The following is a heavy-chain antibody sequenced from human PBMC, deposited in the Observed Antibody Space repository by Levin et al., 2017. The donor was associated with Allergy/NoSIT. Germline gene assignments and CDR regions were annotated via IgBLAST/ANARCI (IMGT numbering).Heavy chain of an antibody. J-gene: IGHJ6*02. V-gene: IGHV3-21*01. D-gene: IGHD2-2*01. CDR3: ARDRAEYCSTTSCYFMGDYYYYYGMDV. Sequence: GGSLRLSCAASGFTLSSYSMNWVRQAPGKGLEWVSSISSSSSYIYYADSVKGRFTISRDNAKNSLYLQMNSLRAEDTAVYYCARDRAEYCSTTSCYFMGDYYYYYGMDVWGQGTTVTVSS. CDR1: GFTLSSYS. CDR2: ISSSSSYI.